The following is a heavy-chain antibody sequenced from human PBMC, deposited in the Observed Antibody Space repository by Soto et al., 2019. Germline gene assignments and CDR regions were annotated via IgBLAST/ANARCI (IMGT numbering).Heavy chain of an antibody. V-gene: IGHV4-39*01. CDR1: GSSISRSGYY. CDR2: LYYNVGT. Sequence: SETLSLTCTVSGSSISRSGYYWGWIRQPPGRGLEWIGSLYYNVGTYYNPSLKSRVTISADTSANQFSLMVNSVTAADTAIYYCASLPPRHRVDYWGQRTLVPVSS. J-gene: IGHJ4*02. CDR3: ASLPPRHRVDY. D-gene: IGHD3-10*01.